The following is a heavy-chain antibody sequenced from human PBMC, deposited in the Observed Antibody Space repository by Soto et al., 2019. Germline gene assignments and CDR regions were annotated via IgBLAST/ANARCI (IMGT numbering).Heavy chain of an antibody. D-gene: IGHD1-26*01. V-gene: IGHV3-30*18. CDR2: ISYDGSNK. CDR1: GFAFSSYG. Sequence: QVQLVESGGGVVQPGRSLRLSCAASGFAFSSYGMHWVRQAPGKGLEWVAVISYDGSNKYYADSVKGRFTISRDNSKNTLYLQMNSLRAEDTAVYYCEKGAYSGSYLDYWGQGTLLTVSS. CDR3: EKGAYSGSYLDY. J-gene: IGHJ4*02.